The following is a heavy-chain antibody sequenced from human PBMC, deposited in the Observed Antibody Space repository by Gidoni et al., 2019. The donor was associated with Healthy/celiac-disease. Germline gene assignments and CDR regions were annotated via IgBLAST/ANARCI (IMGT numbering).Heavy chain of an antibody. CDR3: ARGGYGSGSPLTFDI. J-gene: IGHJ3*02. D-gene: IGHD3-10*01. Sequence: QVQLQESGPGLVKPSQTLSLTCTVSGGAISSGGYFWSWLRQHPGKGLELIGYIYYSGSTYYNPSLKSRVTISVDTSKNKFSLKLSSVTAADTAVYYCARGGYGSGSPLTFDIWGQGTMVTVSS. CDR1: GGAISSGGYF. CDR2: IYYSGST. V-gene: IGHV4-31*03.